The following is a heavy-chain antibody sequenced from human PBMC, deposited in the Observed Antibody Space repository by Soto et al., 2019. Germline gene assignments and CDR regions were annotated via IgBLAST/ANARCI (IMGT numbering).Heavy chain of an antibody. CDR2: INHSGST. Sequence: ASETLSLTCAVYGGSYSGYYWSWIRQPPGKGLEWIGEINHSGSTNYNPSLKSRVTISVDTSKNQFSLKLSSVTAADTAVYYCARTPKLVYCSSTSCRTFDYWGQGTLVTVSS. J-gene: IGHJ4*02. CDR3: ARTPKLVYCSSTSCRTFDY. V-gene: IGHV4-34*01. D-gene: IGHD2-2*01. CDR1: GGSYSGYY.